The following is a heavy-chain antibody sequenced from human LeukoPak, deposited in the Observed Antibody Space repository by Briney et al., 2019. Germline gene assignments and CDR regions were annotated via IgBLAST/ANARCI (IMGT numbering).Heavy chain of an antibody. Sequence: PGGSLRLSCAASGFTFSSYAMSWVRQAPGKGLEWVSAISGSGGSTYYADSVKGRFTISRGNSKNTLYLQMNSLRAEDTAVYYCAKSSSNYYYYYYMDVWGKGTTVTVSS. V-gene: IGHV3-23*01. J-gene: IGHJ6*03. D-gene: IGHD2-2*01. CDR2: ISGSGGST. CDR1: GFTFSSYA. CDR3: AKSSSNYYYYYYMDV.